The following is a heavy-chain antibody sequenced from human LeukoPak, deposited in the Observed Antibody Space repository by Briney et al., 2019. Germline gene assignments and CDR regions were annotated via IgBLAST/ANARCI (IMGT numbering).Heavy chain of an antibody. V-gene: IGHV4-59*12. CDR1: GGSISSYY. Sequence: SETLSLTCTVSGGSISSYYWSWIRQPPGKGLEWIGYIYHSGSTYYNPSLKSRVTISVDRSKNQFSLKLSSVTAADTAVYYCARVGIAAAYFDYWGQGTLVTVSS. D-gene: IGHD6-13*01. J-gene: IGHJ4*02. CDR2: IYHSGST. CDR3: ARVGIAAAYFDY.